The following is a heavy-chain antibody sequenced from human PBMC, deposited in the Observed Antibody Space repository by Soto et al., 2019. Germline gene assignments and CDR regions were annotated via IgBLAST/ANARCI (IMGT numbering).Heavy chain of an antibody. J-gene: IGHJ4*02. V-gene: IGHV4-59*08. D-gene: IGHD3-16*01. Sequence: SETLSLTCTVSGGSISSYYWSWIRQPPGKGLEWIGYIYYSGSTNYNPSLKSRVTISVDTSKNQFSLKLSSVTAADTAVYYCARSSGLCFDYWGQGTLVTVSS. CDR3: ARSSGLCFDY. CDR1: GGSISSYY. CDR2: IYYSGST.